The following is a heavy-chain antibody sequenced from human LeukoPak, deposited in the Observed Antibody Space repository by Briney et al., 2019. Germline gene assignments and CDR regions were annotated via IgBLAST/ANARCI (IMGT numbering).Heavy chain of an antibody. D-gene: IGHD3-22*01. CDR2: IYSGGST. CDR1: GFTVSSNY. Sequence: GGSLRLSCAASGFTVSSNYMSWVHQAPGKGLEWVSVIYSGGSTYYADSVKGRFTISRDNSKNTLYLQMNSLRAEDTAVYYCARLYYYDSSGPYWGQGTLVTVSS. CDR3: ARLYYYDSSGPY. V-gene: IGHV3-66*04. J-gene: IGHJ4*02.